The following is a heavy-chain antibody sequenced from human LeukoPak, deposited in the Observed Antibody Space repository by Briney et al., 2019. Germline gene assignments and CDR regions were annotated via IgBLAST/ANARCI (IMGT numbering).Heavy chain of an antibody. CDR3: ARSYYYGSGSYYRAPQDYYGMDV. CDR1: GGSISSYC. V-gene: IGHV4-59*01. J-gene: IGHJ6*02. CDR2: IYYSGST. D-gene: IGHD3-10*01. Sequence: SETLSLTCTVSGGSISSYCWSWIRQPPGKGLEWIGYIYYSGSTNYNPSLKSRVTISVDTSKNQFSLKLSSVTAADTAVYYCARSYYYGSGSYYRAPQDYYGMDVWGQGTTVTVSS.